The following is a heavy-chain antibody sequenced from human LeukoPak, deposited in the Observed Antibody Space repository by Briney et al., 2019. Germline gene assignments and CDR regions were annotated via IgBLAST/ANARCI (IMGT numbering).Heavy chain of an antibody. D-gene: IGHD2/OR15-2a*01. CDR3: VREAEYCSSVCLKSNWFDP. CDR2: ISNGNT. V-gene: IGHV3-23*01. Sequence: GALRLSCAASGFPFSNHAMSWVRQPPGKGLEWVAAISNGNTYYADSVRGRFTISRDDSRNMVYLQMNSLRDEDTALYYCVREAEYCSSVCLKSNWFDPWGQGTLVTVSS. CDR1: GFPFSNHA. J-gene: IGHJ5*02.